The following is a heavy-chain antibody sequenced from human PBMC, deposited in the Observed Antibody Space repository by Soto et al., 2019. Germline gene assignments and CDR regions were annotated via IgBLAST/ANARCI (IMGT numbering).Heavy chain of an antibody. V-gene: IGHV1-18*01. CDR3: ARGGMGKSYWTLDS. D-gene: IGHD1-26*01. Sequence: GASVKVSCKASGYTFSNYGVNWVRQAPGQGLEWLGYIMAYNNNPHYAQKLVGRVTMTADTSTSTAFLELRSLTSDDTAVYYCARGGMGKSYWTLDSWGQGTQVTVSS. CDR1: GYTFSNYG. J-gene: IGHJ4*02. CDR2: IMAYNNNP.